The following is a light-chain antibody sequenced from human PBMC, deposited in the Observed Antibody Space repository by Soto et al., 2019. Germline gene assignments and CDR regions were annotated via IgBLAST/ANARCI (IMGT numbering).Light chain of an antibody. J-gene: IGKJ3*01. CDR2: GAS. V-gene: IGKV3-20*01. CDR3: QQYGSSPPFT. Sequence: EIVLTQSPGTLSLSPGERATLSCRASQSVSSSYLAWYQQKPGQAPRLLIYGASSRATGIPDRFSGSGSGTYLTLTISRLEPEDFAVYYGQQYGSSPPFTFGPGTKVDIK. CDR1: QSVSSSY.